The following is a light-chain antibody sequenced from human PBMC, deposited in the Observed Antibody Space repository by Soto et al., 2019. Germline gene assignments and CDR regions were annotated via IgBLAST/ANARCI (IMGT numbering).Light chain of an antibody. CDR3: QPYGSTPLT. Sequence: EIVLTQSPGTLSLSPGERATLSCRASQSVGNNKLAWYQQKPGPAPRFLIYDASSRATGTPDRFSGSGSGTDVTLTITRLEPEDFAVYYCQPYGSTPLTFGGGTKIAI. V-gene: IGKV3-20*01. J-gene: IGKJ4*01. CDR1: QSVGNNK. CDR2: DAS.